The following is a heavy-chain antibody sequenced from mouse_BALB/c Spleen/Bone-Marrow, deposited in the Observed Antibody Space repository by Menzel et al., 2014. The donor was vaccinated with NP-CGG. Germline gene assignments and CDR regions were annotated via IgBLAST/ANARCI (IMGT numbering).Heavy chain of an antibody. J-gene: IGHJ3*01. Sequence: EVQLVESGGGLVQPGGSRKPSCAASGFTFSSFGMHWVRQAPEKGLEWVAYISSGSSTIYYADTVEGRFTISRDNPKNTLFLQMTSLRSEDTAMYYCARGGNFAWFAYWGQGTLVTVSA. CDR1: GFTFSSFG. CDR3: ARGGNFAWFAY. V-gene: IGHV5-17*02. CDR2: ISSGSSTI. D-gene: IGHD2-1*01.